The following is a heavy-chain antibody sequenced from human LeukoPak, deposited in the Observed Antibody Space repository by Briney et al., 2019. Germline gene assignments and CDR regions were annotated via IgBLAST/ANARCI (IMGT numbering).Heavy chain of an antibody. CDR2: ISAYNGDT. D-gene: IGHD5-12*01. J-gene: IGHJ4*02. CDR1: GYTFANYG. Sequence: GASVKVSCKASGYTFANYGLSWVRQAPGQGLEWMGWISAYNGDTNYAQNLQDRVSMTTDTSMSTAYMELRSLTSDDTAVYYCARDPRGYAFYFDYWGQGTLVTVSS. CDR3: ARDPRGYAFYFDY. V-gene: IGHV1-18*01.